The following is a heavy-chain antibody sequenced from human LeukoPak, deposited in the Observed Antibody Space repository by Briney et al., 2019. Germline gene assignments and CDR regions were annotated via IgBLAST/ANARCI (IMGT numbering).Heavy chain of an antibody. J-gene: IGHJ4*02. CDR2: FYSGGSA. CDR3: ARKQGGTMYDV. D-gene: IGHD1-7*01. CDR1: GGSISSSNYY. Sequence: SETLSLTCIVPGGSISSSNYYWAWIRQPPGKGLEWIGTFYSGGSAYYNPSLTSRVSISKDTSDNQFSLRLYSVTAADTAVYYCARKQGGTMYDVWGQGTQVTVSS. V-gene: IGHV4-39*07.